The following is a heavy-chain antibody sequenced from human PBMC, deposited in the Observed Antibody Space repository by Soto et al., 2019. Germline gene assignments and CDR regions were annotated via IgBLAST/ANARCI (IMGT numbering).Heavy chain of an antibody. CDR3: ARNDIVEQNWFDP. Sequence: QVQLVQSGAEVKKPGSSVKVSCKASGGTFSSYGISWVRQAPGQGLEWMGGIIPIIGTTNYAQKFQGRVTMTADESTSTAHMELSRLRSEDTAVYYCARNDIVEQNWFDPWGQGTLVTVSS. D-gene: IGHD2-15*01. J-gene: IGHJ5*02. CDR1: GGTFSSYG. V-gene: IGHV1-69*01. CDR2: IIPIIGTT.